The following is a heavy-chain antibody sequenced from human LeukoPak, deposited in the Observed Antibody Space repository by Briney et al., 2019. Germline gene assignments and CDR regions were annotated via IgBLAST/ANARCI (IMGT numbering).Heavy chain of an antibody. Sequence: GGSLTLSCAASGFTFSNAWMSWVRQAPGKGLEWVGRIKSKTDGGTTDYAAPVKGRFTISRDDSKNTLYLQMNSLKTEDTAVYYCTTDQVGSSWPCYFDYWGQGTLVTVSS. D-gene: IGHD6-13*01. V-gene: IGHV3-15*01. CDR2: IKSKTDGGTT. CDR3: TTDQVGSSWPCYFDY. CDR1: GFTFSNAW. J-gene: IGHJ4*02.